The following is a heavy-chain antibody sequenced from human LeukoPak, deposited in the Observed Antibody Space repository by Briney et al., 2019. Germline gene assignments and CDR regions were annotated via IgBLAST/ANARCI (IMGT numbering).Heavy chain of an antibody. J-gene: IGHJ1*01. D-gene: IGHD3-22*01. CDR1: GFTFRSYW. CDR3: TRAPSEIGGYYPEYFRH. CDR2: IKSDGST. Sequence: GGSLRLSCAASGFTFRSYWMHWVRQAPGKGLVGVSRIKSDGSTRYADSVKGRFPISRDNAKNTVSLQMNSLRAEDTGVYYCTRAPSEIGGYYPEYFRHWGQGTLVTVSP. V-gene: IGHV3-74*01.